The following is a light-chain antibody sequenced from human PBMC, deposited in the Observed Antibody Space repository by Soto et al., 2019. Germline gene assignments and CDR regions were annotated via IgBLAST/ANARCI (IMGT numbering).Light chain of an antibody. CDR2: SAS. V-gene: IGKV3-15*01. CDR3: QQYNKWPQWT. J-gene: IGKJ1*01. CDR1: QSVSNN. Sequence: EIVMTQSPATLSLSPGERATLSCRASQSVSNNYLAWYQQKPGQAPSLLIFSASTRATGVPARFSGSGSGTEFTLTISSLQSEDFAVYYCQQYNKWPQWTFGQGTKVDIK.